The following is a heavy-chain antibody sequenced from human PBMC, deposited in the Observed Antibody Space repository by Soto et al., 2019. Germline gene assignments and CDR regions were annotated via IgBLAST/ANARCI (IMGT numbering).Heavy chain of an antibody. J-gene: IGHJ6*02. Sequence: PSETLSLTCAVSGYSISSGYYWGWIRQPPGKGLEWIGSIYHSGSTYYNPSLKSRVTISVDTSKNQFSLKLSPVTAADTAVYYCARAHYDFWSGYVYYYYGMDVWGQGTTVTVSS. D-gene: IGHD3-3*01. CDR1: GYSISSGYY. CDR3: ARAHYDFWSGYVYYYYGMDV. V-gene: IGHV4-38-2*01. CDR2: IYHSGST.